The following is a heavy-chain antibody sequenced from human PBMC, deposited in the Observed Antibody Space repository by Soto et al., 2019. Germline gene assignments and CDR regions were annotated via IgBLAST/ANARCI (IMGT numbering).Heavy chain of an antibody. CDR2: IRRNAYGGTT. J-gene: IGHJ4*02. Sequence: GGSLRLSCTTSGFTFGDYALSWVRQAPGKGLEWVGFIRRNAYGGTTDYAASVKGRFTISRDDSKSIAYLQMNSLRTEDTALYYCARASSLDFDFWGQGTLVTVSS. D-gene: IGHD3-16*01. CDR3: ARASSLDFDF. CDR1: GFTFGDYA. V-gene: IGHV3-49*04.